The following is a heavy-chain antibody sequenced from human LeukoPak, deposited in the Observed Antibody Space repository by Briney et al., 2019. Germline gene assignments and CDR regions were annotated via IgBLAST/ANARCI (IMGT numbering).Heavy chain of an antibody. CDR1: GFTFSSYA. V-gene: IGHV3-23*01. Sequence: GGSLRLSCAASGFTFSSYAMSWVRQAPGKGLEWVSAISGSGGSTYYADSVKGRFTISRDNSKNTLYLQMNSLRAEDTAVYYCAKYPLGDYDSSGYYGYRGQGTLVTVSS. CDR2: ISGSGGST. CDR3: AKYPLGDYDSSGYYGY. J-gene: IGHJ4*02. D-gene: IGHD3-22*01.